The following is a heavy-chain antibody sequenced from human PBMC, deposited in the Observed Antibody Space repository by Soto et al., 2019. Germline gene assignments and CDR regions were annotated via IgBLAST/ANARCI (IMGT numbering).Heavy chain of an antibody. D-gene: IGHD6-13*01. V-gene: IGHV3-23*01. CDR1: GFTFSSYA. CDR2: ISGSGGVT. Sequence: EVQLLESGGGLVQPGGSLRLSCAASGFTFSSYAVSWVRQAPGKGLEWVSTISGSGGVTYYADSVKGRFTISRDNSKNPLYLQMYSLRAEETAGYYWGKSHRGYSSPDMDVWGQGTTVTVSS. J-gene: IGHJ6*02. CDR3: GKSHRGYSSPDMDV.